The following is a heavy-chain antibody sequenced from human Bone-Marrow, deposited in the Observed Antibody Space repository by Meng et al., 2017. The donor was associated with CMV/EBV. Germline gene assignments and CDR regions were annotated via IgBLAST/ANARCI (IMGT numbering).Heavy chain of an antibody. J-gene: IGHJ3*02. CDR1: GFTFSIYS. D-gene: IGHD3-22*01. Sequence: GESLKISCAASGFTFSIYSMTWVRQAPGKGLEWVSAISGSGGSTYYADSVKGRFTISRDNSKNTPYLQMNSLRAEDTAVYYCANFGYDSSGYDAFDIWGQGTMVTVSS. V-gene: IGHV3-23*01. CDR2: ISGSGGST. CDR3: ANFGYDSSGYDAFDI.